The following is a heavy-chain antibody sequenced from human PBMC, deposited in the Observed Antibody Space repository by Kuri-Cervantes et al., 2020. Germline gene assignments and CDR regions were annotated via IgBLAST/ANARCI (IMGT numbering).Heavy chain of an antibody. CDR2: IYYSGST. J-gene: IGHJ4*02. D-gene: IGHD3-10*01. V-gene: IGHV4-34*01. CDR1: SGSFSGYY. Sequence: SQTLSLTCAVYSGSFSGYYWSWIRQPPGKGLEWIGSIYYSGSTYYNPPLKSRVTISVDTSKNQFSLKLSSVTAADTAVYYCARAVGSGSYIRLDYWGQGTLVTVSS. CDR3: ARAVGSGSYIRLDY.